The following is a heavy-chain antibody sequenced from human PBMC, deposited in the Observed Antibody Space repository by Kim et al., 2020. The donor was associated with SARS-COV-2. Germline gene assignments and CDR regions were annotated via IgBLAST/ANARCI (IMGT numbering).Heavy chain of an antibody. D-gene: IGHD2-2*01. J-gene: IGHJ4*02. V-gene: IGHV3-53*01. Sequence: ADSVKGRFTISRDNSKNTLYLQMNSLRAEDTAVYYCAREARSSTSYPLGYWGQGTLVTVSS. CDR3: AREARSSTSYPLGY.